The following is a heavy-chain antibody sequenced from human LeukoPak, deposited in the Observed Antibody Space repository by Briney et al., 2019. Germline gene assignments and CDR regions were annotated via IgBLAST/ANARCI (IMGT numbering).Heavy chain of an antibody. Sequence: ASVKVSCKASGYTLISYYMHWVRQAPGQGLEWMGTIHPNIGTTNYAQKFQGSVTMTRDRSTSTVYMELSSLRSEDTAVYYCARGGREYSYGPTDYWGQGTLVTVSS. J-gene: IGHJ4*02. CDR1: GYTLISYY. V-gene: IGHV1-46*01. CDR2: IHPNIGTT. CDR3: ARGGREYSYGPTDY. D-gene: IGHD5-18*01.